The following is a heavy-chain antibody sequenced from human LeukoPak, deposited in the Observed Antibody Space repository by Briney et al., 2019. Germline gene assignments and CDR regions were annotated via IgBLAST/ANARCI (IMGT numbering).Heavy chain of an antibody. V-gene: IGHV3-21*01. CDR2: ISSSSSYI. CDR1: GFTFSSYS. D-gene: IGHD6-19*01. J-gene: IGHJ4*02. CDR3: ARDTAVAALDC. Sequence: GGSLRLSCAASGFTFSSYSMNWVRQAPGKGLEWVSSISSSSSYIYYADSVKGRFTISRDISKSTVYLQMNSLRVEDTALYFCARDTAVAALDCRGQGTLVTVSS.